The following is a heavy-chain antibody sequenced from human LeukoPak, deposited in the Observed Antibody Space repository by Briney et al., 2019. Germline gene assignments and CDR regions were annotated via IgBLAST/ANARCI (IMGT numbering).Heavy chain of an antibody. CDR2: IIPILGIA. CDR1: GGTFSSYT. CDR3: ARAETCSGGSCYLKSEYFQH. V-gene: IGHV1-69*02. Sequence: SVKVSCKASGGTFSSYTISWVRQAPGQGLEWMGRIIPILGIANYAQKFQGRVTITADKSTSTAYMELSSLRSEDTAVYYCARAETCSGGSCYLKSEYFQHWGQGTLVTVSS. J-gene: IGHJ1*01. D-gene: IGHD2-15*01.